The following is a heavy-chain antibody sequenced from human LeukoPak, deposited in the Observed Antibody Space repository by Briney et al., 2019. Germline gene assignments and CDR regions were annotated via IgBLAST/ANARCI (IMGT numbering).Heavy chain of an antibody. CDR1: GYTCTCYY. CDR2: INPNSGGT. Sequence: SVKVSCKPSGYTCTCYYRHWVRQAPGQGLEWMGWINPNSGGTNYAQKFQGWVTMTRDTSISTAYMELSRLRSDDTAVYYCARATSTAATDGRDSYWGQGTLVTVSS. CDR3: ARATSTAATDGRDSY. J-gene: IGHJ4*02. D-gene: IGHD2-15*01. V-gene: IGHV1-2*04.